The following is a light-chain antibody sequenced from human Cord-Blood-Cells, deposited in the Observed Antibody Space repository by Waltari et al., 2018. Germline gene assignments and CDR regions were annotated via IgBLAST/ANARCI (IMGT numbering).Light chain of an antibody. CDR2: GNS. CDR3: QSYDRSLSGWV. CDR1: SSNIGAGYD. J-gene: IGLJ3*02. Sequence: QRVTISCTGSSSNIGAGYDVHWYQPLPGTAPKLLIYGNSNRPSGVPDRFSRSKSGTSAPLAITGLQAEDEADYYCQSYDRSLSGWVFGGGTKLTVL. V-gene: IGLV1-40*01.